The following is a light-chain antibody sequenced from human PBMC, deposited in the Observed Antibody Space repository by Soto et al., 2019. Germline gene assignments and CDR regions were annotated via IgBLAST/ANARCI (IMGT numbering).Light chain of an antibody. J-gene: IGKJ1*01. Sequence: EVVLTQSPGTLSLYPGETATLSCRASQRVSTSYLAWYQQKSGQAPRLLIYSASTRATGIPDRFSGSGSGTDFTLTISRLEPEDFAVYYCQQYGTSLPWTFGQGTKVEIK. CDR2: SAS. V-gene: IGKV3-20*01. CDR3: QQYGTSLPWT. CDR1: QRVSTSY.